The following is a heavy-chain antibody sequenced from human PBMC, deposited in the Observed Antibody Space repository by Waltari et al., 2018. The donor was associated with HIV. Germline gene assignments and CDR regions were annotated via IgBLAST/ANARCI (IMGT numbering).Heavy chain of an antibody. Sequence: QVQLQESGPRLVTPSETLSPTCTVSGGSISRSYWSWTRQPPGKGLEWIGYIYYSGSTISVDTSKNQFSLKLSSVTAADTAVYYCARMGYSGSYYYYYYGMDVWGQGTTVTVSS. CDR1: GGSISRSY. D-gene: IGHD1-26*01. V-gene: IGHV4-59*01. J-gene: IGHJ6*02. CDR3: ARMGYSGSYYYYYYGMDV. CDR2: IYYSG.